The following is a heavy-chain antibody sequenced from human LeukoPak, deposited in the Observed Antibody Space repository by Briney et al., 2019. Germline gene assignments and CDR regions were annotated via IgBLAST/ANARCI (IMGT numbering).Heavy chain of an antibody. J-gene: IGHJ5*02. CDR3: ARDPMSYCSSTSCPLGFDP. Sequence: PSETLSLTCTVSGGSISSYYWSWIRQPPGKGLEWIGRIYTSGSTNYNPSLKSRVTMSVDTSKNQFSLKLSSVTAADAAVYYCARDPMSYCSSTSCPLGFDPWGQGTLVTVSS. V-gene: IGHV4-4*07. CDR1: GGSISSYY. D-gene: IGHD2-2*01. CDR2: IYTSGST.